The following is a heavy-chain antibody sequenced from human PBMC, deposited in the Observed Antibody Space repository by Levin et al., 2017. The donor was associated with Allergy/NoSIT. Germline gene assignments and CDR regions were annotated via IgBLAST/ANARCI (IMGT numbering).Heavy chain of an antibody. D-gene: IGHD3-10*01. J-gene: IGHJ2*01. CDR1: GFTFRSYA. V-gene: IGHV3-23*01. CDR3: AKDSTMELTRYWSFDL. Sequence: GGSLRLSCAASGFTFRSYAISWVRQAPGRGLEWVSGISGRGVNTYYAESVKGRFTVSRDNSKNTVSLQMNSLRVEDTAFYYCAKDSTMELTRYWSFDLWGRGTLVTVSS. CDR2: ISGRGVNT.